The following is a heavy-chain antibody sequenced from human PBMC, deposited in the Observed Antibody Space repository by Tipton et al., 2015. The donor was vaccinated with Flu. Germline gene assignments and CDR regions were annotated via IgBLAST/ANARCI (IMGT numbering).Heavy chain of an antibody. D-gene: IGHD3-22*01. CDR2: IYYSGST. CDR3: ARARNIYDSSGYFGH. Sequence: PGLVKPSETLSLTCTVSGGSISSYYWSWIRQPPGKGLEWIGYIYYSGSTNYNPSLKSRVTISVDTSKNQFSLKLSSVTAADTAVYYCARARNIYDSSGYFGHWGQGTLVTVSS. V-gene: IGHV4-59*01. CDR1: GGSISSYY. J-gene: IGHJ1*01.